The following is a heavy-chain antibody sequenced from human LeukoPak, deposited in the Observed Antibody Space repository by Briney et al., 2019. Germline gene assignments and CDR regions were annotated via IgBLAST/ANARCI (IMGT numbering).Heavy chain of an antibody. CDR3: AADLPYSNYGPLDY. V-gene: IGHV1-18*01. CDR2: ISAYNGNT. CDR1: GYTFTSYG. J-gene: IGHJ4*02. D-gene: IGHD4-11*01. Sequence: ASVKVSCKASGYTFTSYGISWVRQAPGQGLEWMGWISAYNGNTNYAQKLQGRVTITRDTSTSTVYLELSSLRSEDTAVYFCAADLPYSNYGPLDYWGQGTLVTVSS.